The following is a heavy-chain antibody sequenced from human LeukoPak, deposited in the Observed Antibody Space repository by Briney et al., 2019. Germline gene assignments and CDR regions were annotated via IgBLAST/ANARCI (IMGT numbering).Heavy chain of an antibody. CDR1: GFTFSSYA. V-gene: IGHV3-23*01. CDR3: AKGGSSWTPRGLNWFDP. CDR2: VSGSGGNT. Sequence: HSGGSLRLSCAASGFTFSSYAMTWVRQAPGKGLEWVSAVSGSGGNTYYADSVKGRFTISRDNSKKTLYLQMNSLRAEDTAVYYCAKGGSSWTPRGLNWFDPWGQGTLVTVSS. J-gene: IGHJ5*02. D-gene: IGHD6-13*01.